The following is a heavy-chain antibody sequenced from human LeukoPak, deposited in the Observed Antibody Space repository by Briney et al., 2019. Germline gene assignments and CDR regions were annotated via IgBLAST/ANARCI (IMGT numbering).Heavy chain of an antibody. J-gene: IGHJ4*02. CDR1: GFTFDSYA. Sequence: TGGSLRLSCAASGFTFDSYAMSWVRQAPGKGLEWVSGVTGSGINTYYADSVKGRFTISRDNSKNTLYLQMNSLRAEDTAVYYCAKDRRGFSYGPFDYWGQGTLVTVTS. CDR2: VTGSGINT. V-gene: IGHV3-23*01. CDR3: AKDRRGFSYGPFDY. D-gene: IGHD5-18*01.